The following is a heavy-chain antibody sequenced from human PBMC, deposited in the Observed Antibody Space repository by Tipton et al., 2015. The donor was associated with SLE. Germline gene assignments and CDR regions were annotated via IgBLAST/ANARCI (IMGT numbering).Heavy chain of an antibody. CDR3: AKGRYSFDF. J-gene: IGHJ4*02. CDR1: GFTFSNYW. Sequence: SLRLSCAASGFTFSNYWMSWVRQAPGKGLEWVAVIWLDGSHEYYADSVRGRFTISRDNSKNTLYLQMNSLRADDTATYYCAKGRYSFDFWGQGTLVTVSS. CDR2: IWLDGSHE. V-gene: IGHV3-33*06.